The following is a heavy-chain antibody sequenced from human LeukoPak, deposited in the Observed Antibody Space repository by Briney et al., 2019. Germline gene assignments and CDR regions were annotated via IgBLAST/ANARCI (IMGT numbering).Heavy chain of an antibody. CDR1: GFTFSNYW. V-gene: IGHV3-7*03. Sequence: GGSLRLSCAASGFTFSNYWRSWVRQAPGKGLEWVANIKQDGSEKYYVDSVKGRFTVSRDNAKNTVYLQMNNLRAEDTTLYYCGRHAYGGSPPLSWGQGALVTVSS. CDR2: IKQDGSEK. D-gene: IGHD3-10*01. J-gene: IGHJ4*02. CDR3: GRHAYGGSPPLS.